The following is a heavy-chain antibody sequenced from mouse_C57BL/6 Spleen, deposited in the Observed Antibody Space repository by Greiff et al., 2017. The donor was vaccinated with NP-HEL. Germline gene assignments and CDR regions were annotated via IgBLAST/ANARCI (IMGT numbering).Heavy chain of an antibody. Sequence: ESGPGLVKPSQSLSLTCSVTGYSITSGYYWNWIRQFPGNKLEWMGYISYDGSNNYNPSLKNRISITRDTSKNQFFLKLNSVTTEDTATYYCARAGGNYGFWFAYWGQGTLVTVSA. CDR2: ISYDGSN. D-gene: IGHD1-2*01. J-gene: IGHJ3*01. CDR1: GYSITSGYY. V-gene: IGHV3-6*01. CDR3: ARAGGNYGFWFAY.